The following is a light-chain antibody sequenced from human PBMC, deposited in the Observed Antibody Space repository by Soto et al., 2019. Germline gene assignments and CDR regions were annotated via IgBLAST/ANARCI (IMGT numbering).Light chain of an antibody. CDR1: QTISAW. J-gene: IGKJ1*01. V-gene: IGKV1-5*03. CDR2: KAS. CDR3: QHYNSYSEA. Sequence: DIQMTQSPSTVSVSVGDRVTIAGRASQTISAWLAWYQQKPGKAPKLLIYKASTLKRGVPSRFSGSGSGTEFTLTISSLQPDDFATYYCQHYNSYSEAFGQGTKVDI.